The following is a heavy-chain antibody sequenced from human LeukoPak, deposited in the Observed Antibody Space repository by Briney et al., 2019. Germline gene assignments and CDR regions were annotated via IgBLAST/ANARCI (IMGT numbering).Heavy chain of an antibody. V-gene: IGHV3-30*03. D-gene: IGHD6-19*01. Sequence: GGSLRLSCAASGFTFSSYGMHWVRQAPGKGLEWVAVISYDGSNKYYADSVKGRFTISRDNSKNTLYLQMNSLRAEDTAVYYCARSQIAVAGYFDYWGQGTLVTVSS. J-gene: IGHJ4*02. CDR1: GFTFSSYG. CDR2: ISYDGSNK. CDR3: ARSQIAVAGYFDY.